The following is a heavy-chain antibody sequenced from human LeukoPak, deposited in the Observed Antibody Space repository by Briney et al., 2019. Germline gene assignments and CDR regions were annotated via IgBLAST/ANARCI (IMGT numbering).Heavy chain of an antibody. CDR3: ATWPGSTRWFDP. CDR1: GFTFSSYS. V-gene: IGHV3-21*01. D-gene: IGHD3-10*01. J-gene: IGHJ5*02. Sequence: GGSLRLSCAASGFTFSSYSMNWVRQAPGKGLEWVSSISSSSSYIYYADSVKGRFTISRDNAKNSLYLQMNSLRAEDTAVYYCATWPGSTRWFDPWGQGTLVTVFS. CDR2: ISSSSSYI.